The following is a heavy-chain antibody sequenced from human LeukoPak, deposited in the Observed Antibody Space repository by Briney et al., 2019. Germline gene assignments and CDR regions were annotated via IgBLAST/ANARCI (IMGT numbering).Heavy chain of an antibody. V-gene: IGHV1-69*02. CDR1: GGTFISYT. J-gene: IGHJ6*02. Sequence: ASVKVSCKASGGTFISYTISWVRQAPGQGLEWMGRIIPILGIANYAQKFQGRVTITAAKSTSTAYMELSSLRSEDTAVYYCARTRVDTAITIYYYYGMDVWGQGTTVTVSS. CDR2: IIPILGIA. CDR3: ARTRVDTAITIYYYYGMDV. D-gene: IGHD5-18*01.